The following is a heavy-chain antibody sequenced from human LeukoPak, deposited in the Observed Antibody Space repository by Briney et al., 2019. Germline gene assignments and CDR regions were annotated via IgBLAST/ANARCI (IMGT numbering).Heavy chain of an antibody. CDR3: ARAPPGFSYGPGDY. Sequence: ASVKVSCKASGYTFTSYGISWVRQAPGQGLEWMGWISAYNGNTNYAQRLQGRVTITIDTSTSTAYMELRSLRSDDTAVFYCARAPPGFSYGPGDYWGQGTLVTVSS. V-gene: IGHV1-18*01. J-gene: IGHJ4*02. D-gene: IGHD3-10*01. CDR1: GYTFTSYG. CDR2: ISAYNGNT.